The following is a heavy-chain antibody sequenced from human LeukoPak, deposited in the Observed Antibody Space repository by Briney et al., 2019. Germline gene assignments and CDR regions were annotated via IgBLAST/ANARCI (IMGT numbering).Heavy chain of an antibody. CDR2: IYYSGST. CDR3: ARREETWSGYYTVGDAFDI. D-gene: IGHD3-3*01. V-gene: IGHV4-39*01. Sequence: PSETLFLTCTVSGGSISSYYWGWIRQPPGKGLEWIGSIYYSGSTYYNPSLKSRVTISVDTSKNQFSLKLSSVTAADTAVYYCARREETWSGYYTVGDAFDIWGQGTMVTVSS. J-gene: IGHJ3*02. CDR1: GGSISSYY.